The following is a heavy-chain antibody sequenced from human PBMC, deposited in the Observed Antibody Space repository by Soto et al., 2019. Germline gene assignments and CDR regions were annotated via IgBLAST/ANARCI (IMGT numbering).Heavy chain of an antibody. V-gene: IGHV6-1*01. CDR3: ARDLDNSSSWYRNWFDP. CDR1: GDSVSSNSAA. CDR2: TYYRSKWYN. D-gene: IGHD6-13*01. Sequence: KQSQTLSLTCAISGDSVSSNSAAWNWIRQSPSRGLEWLGRTYYRSKWYNDYAVSVKSRITINPDTSKNQFSLQLNSVTPEDTAVYYCARDLDNSSSWYRNWFDPWGQGTLVTVSS. J-gene: IGHJ5*02.